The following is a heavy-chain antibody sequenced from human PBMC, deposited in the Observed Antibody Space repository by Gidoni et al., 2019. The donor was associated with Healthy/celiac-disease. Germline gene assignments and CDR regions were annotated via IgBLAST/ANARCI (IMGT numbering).Heavy chain of an antibody. D-gene: IGHD6-19*01. J-gene: IGHJ4*02. CDR2: IYYSGST. V-gene: IGHV4-39*07. Sequence: QLQLQESGPGLVKPSETLSLTCTVSGGSISSSSYYWGWIRQPPGKGLEWIGSIYYSGSTYYNPSLKSRVTISVDTSKNQFSLKLSSVTAADTAVYYCARDSGWQYYFDYWGQGTLVTVSS. CDR3: ARDSGWQYYFDY. CDR1: GGSISSSSYY.